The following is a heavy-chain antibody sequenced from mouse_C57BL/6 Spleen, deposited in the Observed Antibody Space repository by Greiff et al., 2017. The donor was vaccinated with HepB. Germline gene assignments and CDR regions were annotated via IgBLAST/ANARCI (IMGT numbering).Heavy chain of an antibody. CDR3: ARSNYLLDY. CDR1: GYSITSGYY. V-gene: IGHV3-6*01. CDR2: ISYDGSN. Sequence: ESGPGLVKPSQSLSLTCSVTGYSITSGYYWNWIRQFPGNKLEWMGYISYDGSNNYNPSLKNRISITRDTSKNQFFLKLNSVTTEDTATYYCARSNYLLDYWGQGTTLTVSS. J-gene: IGHJ2*01. D-gene: IGHD2-5*01.